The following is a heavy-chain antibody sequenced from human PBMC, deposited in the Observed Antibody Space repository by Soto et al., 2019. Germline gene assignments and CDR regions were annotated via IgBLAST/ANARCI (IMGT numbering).Heavy chain of an antibody. J-gene: IGHJ4*02. D-gene: IGHD6-6*01. V-gene: IGHV1-69*06. CDR3: ARDRPTYNSSSRRCFDS. CDR1: GGAFNSYA. CDR2: IIPVLDSA. Sequence: SVKVSCKASGGAFNSYAISWVRQAPGQGLEWMGGIIPVLDSADYSQEFQGRVTFTADISMGTAYMELSSLRSDDSAVYFCARDRPTYNSSSRRCFDSWGQGTLVTVSS.